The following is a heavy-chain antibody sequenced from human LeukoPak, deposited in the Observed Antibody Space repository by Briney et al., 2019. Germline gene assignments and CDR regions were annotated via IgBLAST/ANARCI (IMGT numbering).Heavy chain of an antibody. J-gene: IGHJ4*02. Sequence: SETLSLTCAVYGGSFSDYYWSWIRQPPGKGLEWIGEINHSGSTNYNPSLKSRVTISVDTSKNQFSLKLSSVTAADTAVYYCARRGDYDSSFGYSYFDYWGQGTLVTVSS. V-gene: IGHV4-34*01. CDR3: ARRGDYDSSFGYSYFDY. CDR2: INHSGST. D-gene: IGHD3-22*01. CDR1: GGSFSDYY.